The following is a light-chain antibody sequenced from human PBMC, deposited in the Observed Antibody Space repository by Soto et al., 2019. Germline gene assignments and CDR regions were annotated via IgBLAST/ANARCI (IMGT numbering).Light chain of an antibody. CDR2: AAS. CDR1: QDIRNS. CDR3: QKYNSAPLT. Sequence: DIQMTQSPSSLSASIGDRITITCRASQDIRNSLAWYQQKPGKVPKLLIYAASTLQSGVPSRFSGSGSGTDLTLTISSLQPEDVATYSCQKYNSAPLTFGGGTEVEIK. V-gene: IGKV1-27*01. J-gene: IGKJ4*01.